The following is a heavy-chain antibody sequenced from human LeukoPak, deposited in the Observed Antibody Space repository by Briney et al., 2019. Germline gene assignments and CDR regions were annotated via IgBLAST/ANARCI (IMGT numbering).Heavy chain of an antibody. CDR3: ARLEGIAAAGTTGAEYFQH. CDR2: IYYSGST. D-gene: IGHD6-13*01. CDR1: GGSISSYY. J-gene: IGHJ1*01. Sequence: SETLSLTCTVSGGSISSYYWSWIRQPPGKGLEWIGYIYYSGSTNYNPSLKSRVTISVDTSKNQFSLKLSSVTAADTAVYYCARLEGIAAAGTTGAEYFQHWGQGTLVTVSS. V-gene: IGHV4-59*01.